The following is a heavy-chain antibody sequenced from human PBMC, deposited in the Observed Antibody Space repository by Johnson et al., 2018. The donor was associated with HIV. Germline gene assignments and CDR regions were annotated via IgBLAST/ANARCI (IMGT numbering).Heavy chain of an antibody. V-gene: IGHV3-11*04. CDR2: ISSSGSAI. CDR1: GFIFRDYY. J-gene: IGHJ3*02. CDR3: ARASTTVTTGDDAFDI. Sequence: QMQLVESGGGLVKPRGSLRLSCAASGFIFRDYYMSWIRQAPGKGLEWVSYISSSGSAIYYADSVKGRFTISRDNAKSSLYLQMNGLRAEDTAVYYCARASTTVTTGDDAFDIWGQGTMVTVSS. D-gene: IGHD4-17*01.